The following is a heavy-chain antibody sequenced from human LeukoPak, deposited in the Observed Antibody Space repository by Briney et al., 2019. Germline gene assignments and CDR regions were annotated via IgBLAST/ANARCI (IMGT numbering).Heavy chain of an antibody. J-gene: IGHJ6*03. V-gene: IGHV1-24*01. CDR3: ATAILTGYYHKNRRDYYYYMDV. CDR1: GSTLTELS. D-gene: IGHD3-9*01. Sequence: ASVKVSCKVSGSTLTELSMHWVRQGPGKGLEWMGGFDPEDGETIYSQTFQGRVPMTEDTSTDTAYMELSSLRSEDTAVYYCATAILTGYYHKNRRDYYYYMDVWGKGTTVTVSS. CDR2: FDPEDGET.